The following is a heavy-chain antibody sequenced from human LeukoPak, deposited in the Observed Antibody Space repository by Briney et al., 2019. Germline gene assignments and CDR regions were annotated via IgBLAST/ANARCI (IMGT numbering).Heavy chain of an antibody. J-gene: IGHJ4*02. CDR2: IYPGDSDT. D-gene: IGHD3-3*01. V-gene: IGHV5-51*01. Sequence: GESLRISCKGSGYTFSSYWIGWVRQMPGKGLEWMGIIYPGDSDTRYSPSLQGQVTISVDTSIGTAYLQWSSLKASDTAIYYCARQNDFRLDYWGRGTLVTVSS. CDR1: GYTFSSYW. CDR3: ARQNDFRLDY.